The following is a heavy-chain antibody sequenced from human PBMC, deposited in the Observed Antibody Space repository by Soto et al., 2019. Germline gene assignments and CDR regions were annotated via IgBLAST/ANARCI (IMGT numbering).Heavy chain of an antibody. CDR3: ARGDKGYCSGGSCYPLDY. D-gene: IGHD2-15*01. J-gene: IGHJ4*02. CDR1: GGSISSGGYY. Sequence: QVQLQESGPGLVKPSQTLSLTCTVSGGSISSGGYYWSWIRQHPGKGLEWIGYIYYSGSTYYNPSLKSRVTITVDTSKNQFSLKLSSVTAADTAVYYCARGDKGYCSGGSCYPLDYWGQGTLVTVSS. V-gene: IGHV4-31*03. CDR2: IYYSGST.